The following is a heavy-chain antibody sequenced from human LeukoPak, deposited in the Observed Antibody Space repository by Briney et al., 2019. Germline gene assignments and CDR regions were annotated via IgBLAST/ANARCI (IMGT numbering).Heavy chain of an antibody. CDR2: ISSSGSTI. Sequence: GGSLRLSCAVSGFTFSDYYMSWIRQAPGKGLEWVSYISSSGSTIYYADSVKGRFTISRDNAKNTLYLKMNSLRAEDTAVYYCAREGSGWYSGFDYWGQGTLVTVSS. CDR1: GFTFSDYY. CDR3: AREGSGWYSGFDY. V-gene: IGHV3-11*04. D-gene: IGHD6-19*01. J-gene: IGHJ4*02.